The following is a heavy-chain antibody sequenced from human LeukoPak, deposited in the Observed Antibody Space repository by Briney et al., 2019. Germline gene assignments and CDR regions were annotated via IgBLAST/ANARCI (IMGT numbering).Heavy chain of an antibody. CDR3: ATLYYVDY. CDR2: ISNSGGNT. CDR1: GFTFRNYG. Sequence: GGSLRLSCAASGFTFRNYGMSWVRQAPGKGLEWVSAISNSGGNTYYADSVKGRFTISRDNAKNSLYLQMNSLRAEDTAVYYCATLYYVDYWGQGTLVTVSS. V-gene: IGHV3-21*01. D-gene: IGHD3-16*01. J-gene: IGHJ4*02.